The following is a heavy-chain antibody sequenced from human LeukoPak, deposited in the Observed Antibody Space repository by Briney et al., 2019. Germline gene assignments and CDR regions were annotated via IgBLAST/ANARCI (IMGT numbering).Heavy chain of an antibody. CDR2: IYTSGST. D-gene: IGHD3-10*01. J-gene: IGHJ3*02. Sequence: SETLSLTCTVSGGSISSYYWSWIRQPAGKGLEWIGRIYTSGSTNYNPSLKSRVTMSVDTSKNQFSLKLSSVTAADTAVYYCARDRGDYYGSGPRRKNDAFDIWGQGTMVTVSS. CDR3: ARDRGDYYGSGPRRKNDAFDI. V-gene: IGHV4-4*07. CDR1: GGSISSYY.